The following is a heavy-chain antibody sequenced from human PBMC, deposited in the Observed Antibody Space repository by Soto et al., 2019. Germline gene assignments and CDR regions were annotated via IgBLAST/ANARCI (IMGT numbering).Heavy chain of an antibody. J-gene: IGHJ2*01. CDR1: GFTFSSYG. D-gene: IGHD4-17*01. V-gene: IGHV3-33*01. CDR2: IWYDGSNK. CDR3: ARDHVDYGDYWYFDL. Sequence: QVQLVESGGGMVQPGRSLRLSCAASGFTFSSYGMHWVRQAPGKGLEWVAVIWYDGSNKYYADSVKGRFTISRDNSKNTLYLQMNSLRAEDTAVYYCARDHVDYGDYWYFDLWGRGTLVTVSS.